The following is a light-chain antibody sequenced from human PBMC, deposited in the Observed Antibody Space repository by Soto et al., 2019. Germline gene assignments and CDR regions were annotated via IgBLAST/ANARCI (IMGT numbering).Light chain of an antibody. V-gene: IGKV3-20*01. J-gene: IGKJ2*01. Sequence: EIVLTQSPGTLSLSPGERATLSCRASQSVSSSYLACYQQKPGQAPRLLIYGASSRATGIPDRFSGSGSGRDFTLTISRLEPEDFAVYYCQHYGSSSFTFGQGTKLEIK. CDR3: QHYGSSSFT. CDR1: QSVSSSY. CDR2: GAS.